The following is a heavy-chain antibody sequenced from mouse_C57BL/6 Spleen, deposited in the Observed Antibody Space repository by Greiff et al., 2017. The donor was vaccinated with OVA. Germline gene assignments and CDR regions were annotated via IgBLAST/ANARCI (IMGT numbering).Heavy chain of an antibody. Sequence: VQLQQSGPVLVKPGASVKMSCKASGYTFTDYYMNWVKQSHGKSLEWIGVINPYNGGTSYNQKFKGKATLTVDKSSSTAYMELNSLTSEDSAVYYCARRKDGYYAMDYWGQGTSVTVSS. CDR1: GYTFTDYY. V-gene: IGHV1-19*01. CDR3: ARRKDGYYAMDY. CDR2: INPYNGGT. J-gene: IGHJ4*01. D-gene: IGHD2-3*01.